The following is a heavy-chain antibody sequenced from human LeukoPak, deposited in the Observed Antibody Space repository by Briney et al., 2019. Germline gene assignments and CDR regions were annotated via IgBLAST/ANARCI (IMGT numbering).Heavy chain of an antibody. CDR3: ARDQWYYYDSSGYYYYYGMDV. CDR1: GYTFTSYY. D-gene: IGHD3-22*01. V-gene: IGHV1-2*04. Sequence: ASVKVSCKASGYTFTSYYMHWVRQAPGQGLEWMGWINPNSGGTNYAQKFQGWVTMTRDTSISTAYMELSRLRSDDTAVYYYARDQWYYYDSSGYYYYYGMDVWGQGTTVTVSS. CDR2: INPNSGGT. J-gene: IGHJ6*02.